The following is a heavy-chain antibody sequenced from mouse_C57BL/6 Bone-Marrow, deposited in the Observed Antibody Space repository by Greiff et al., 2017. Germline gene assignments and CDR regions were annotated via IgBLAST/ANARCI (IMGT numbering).Heavy chain of an antibody. Sequence: QVQLQQSGAELVRPGTSVKVSCKASGYAFTNYLIEWVKQRPGQGLEWIGVINPGSGGTNYNEKFKGKATLTADKSSSTAYMQLSSLTSEDSAVYFCEATVVGPYYFDYWGQGTTLTVSS. V-gene: IGHV1-54*01. D-gene: IGHD1-1*01. CDR3: EATVVGPYYFDY. CDR2: INPGSGGT. J-gene: IGHJ2*01. CDR1: GYAFTNYL.